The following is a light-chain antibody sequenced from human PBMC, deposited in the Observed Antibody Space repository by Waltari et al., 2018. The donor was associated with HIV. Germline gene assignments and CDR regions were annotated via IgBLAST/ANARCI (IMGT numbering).Light chain of an antibody. CDR1: QNVNRE. CDR3: QQYYGKSPMYT. Sequence: EIVMTQSPGILSVSPGESATLSCRASQNVNRELAWYPPRPGQSPRLLIFSTSTRAIGVPARFSGSGFGTEFTLTISSLQSEDFGVYYCQQYYGKSPMYTFGQGTKVEIK. J-gene: IGKJ2*01. V-gene: IGKV3-15*01. CDR2: STS.